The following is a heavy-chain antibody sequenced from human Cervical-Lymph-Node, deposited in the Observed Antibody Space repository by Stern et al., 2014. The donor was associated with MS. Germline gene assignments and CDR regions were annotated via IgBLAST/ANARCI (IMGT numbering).Heavy chain of an antibody. D-gene: IGHD2-2*01. CDR2: ITAYNGNT. J-gene: IGHJ1*01. V-gene: IGHV1-18*01. CDR3: ARDGPREQLPPGNFQH. CDR1: GYTFTSYG. Sequence: VQLVESGAEVKKPGASVKVSCKASGYTFTSYGISWVRQAPGHGLEWMGWITAYNGNTNYAQKLQGRVTMTTDTSTSTAYMELRSLRSDDTAVYYCARDGPREQLPPGNFQHWGQGTLVTVSS.